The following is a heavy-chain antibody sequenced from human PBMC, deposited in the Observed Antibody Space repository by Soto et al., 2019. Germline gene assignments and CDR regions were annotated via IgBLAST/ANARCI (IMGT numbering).Heavy chain of an antibody. D-gene: IGHD2-2*01. CDR2: IYYRGTT. Sequence: QVQLQESGPGLVKHSETLSLTCSVSGGSTSNHYWTWIRKPPGQGPEWIGCIYYRGTTNYNASFHSRVTISVDTSKNQVSRKWTSVTTADTAFYYCARGGGSPYHDHEFDYLGQGLLVTVSS. V-gene: IGHV4-59*11. J-gene: IGHJ4*02. CDR3: ARGGGSPYHDHEFDY. CDR1: GGSTSNHY.